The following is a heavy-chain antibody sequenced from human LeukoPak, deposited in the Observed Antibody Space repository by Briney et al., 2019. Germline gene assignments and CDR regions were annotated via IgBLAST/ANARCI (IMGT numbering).Heavy chain of an antibody. Sequence: PSETLSLTCAVYGGSFSGYYRSWIRQPPGKGLEWIGEINHSGSTNYNPSLKSRVTISVDTSKNQFSLKLSSVTAADTAVYYCARAYSSGWYAEYFQHWGQGTLVTVSS. D-gene: IGHD6-19*01. CDR1: GGSFSGYY. CDR2: INHSGST. CDR3: ARAYSSGWYAEYFQH. V-gene: IGHV4-34*01. J-gene: IGHJ1*01.